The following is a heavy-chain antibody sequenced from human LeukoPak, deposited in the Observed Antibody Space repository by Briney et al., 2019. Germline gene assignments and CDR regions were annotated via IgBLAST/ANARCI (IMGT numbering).Heavy chain of an antibody. J-gene: IGHJ5*02. CDR3: ARDRLRHSSSWYRGWFDP. CDR1: GGSIRTYY. D-gene: IGHD6-13*01. V-gene: IGHV4-59*01. CDR2: VYYSGST. Sequence: PSETLSLTCTVSGGSIRTYYWSWIRQPPGKGLEWIGYVYYSGSTNYNPSLKSRVTISVDTSKNQFSLKLSSVTAADTAVYYCARDRLRHSSSWYRGWFDPWGQGTLVTVSS.